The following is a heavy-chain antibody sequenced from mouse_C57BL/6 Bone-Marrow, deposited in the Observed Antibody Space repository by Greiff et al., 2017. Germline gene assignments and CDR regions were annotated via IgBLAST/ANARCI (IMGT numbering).Heavy chain of an antibody. CDR1: GYTFTSYW. Sequence: QVQLQQPGAELVRPGSSVKLSCKASGYTFTSYWMDWVKQRPGQGLEWIGNIYPSDSETHYNQKFKDKATLTVDKSSSTAYMPLSSLTSEDSAVYYCARGVGWYFDYWGQGTTLTVSS. CDR3: ARGVGWYFDY. V-gene: IGHV1-61*01. CDR2: IYPSDSET. D-gene: IGHD1-1*02. J-gene: IGHJ2*01.